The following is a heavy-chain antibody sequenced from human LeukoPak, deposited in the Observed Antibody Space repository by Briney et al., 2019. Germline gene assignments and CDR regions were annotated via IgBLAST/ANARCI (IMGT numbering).Heavy chain of an antibody. Sequence: SETLSLICTVSGGSMSSVNWWSWVRQPPEKGLQWIGEISDGGSTNYNPSLKSRVTISVDTSKNQFSLKLSSVTAADTAVYYCARHVATIFGVVTSRDYWGQGTLVTVSS. V-gene: IGHV4-4*02. J-gene: IGHJ4*02. D-gene: IGHD3-3*01. CDR2: ISDGGST. CDR3: ARHVATIFGVVTSRDY. CDR1: GGSMSSVNW.